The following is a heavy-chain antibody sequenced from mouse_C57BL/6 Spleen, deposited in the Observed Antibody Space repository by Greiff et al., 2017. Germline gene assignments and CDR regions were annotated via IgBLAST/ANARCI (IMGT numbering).Heavy chain of an antibody. J-gene: IGHJ1*03. Sequence: EVKLMESGGGLVQPGGSLKLSCAASGFTFSDYYMYWVRQTPEKRLEWVAYISNGGGSTYYPDTVKGRFTISRDHAKNTLYLQMSRLKSEDTAMYYCARQITTVEDWYFDVWGTGTTVTVSS. V-gene: IGHV5-12*01. CDR1: GFTFSDYY. CDR2: ISNGGGST. D-gene: IGHD1-1*01. CDR3: ARQITTVEDWYFDV.